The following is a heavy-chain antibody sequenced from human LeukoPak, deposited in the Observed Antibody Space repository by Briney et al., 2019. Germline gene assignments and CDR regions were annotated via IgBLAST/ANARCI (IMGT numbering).Heavy chain of an antibody. CDR2: IYYSGST. CDR3: ATYGSGSFGNYYYYGMDV. Sequence: SETLSLTCTVSGGSISSYYWSWIWQPPGKGLEWIGYIYYSGSTNYNPSLKSRVTISVDTSKNQFSLKLSSVTAADTAVYYCATYGSGSFGNYYYYGMDVWGQGTTVTVSS. J-gene: IGHJ6*02. D-gene: IGHD3-10*01. CDR1: GGSISSYY. V-gene: IGHV4-59*08.